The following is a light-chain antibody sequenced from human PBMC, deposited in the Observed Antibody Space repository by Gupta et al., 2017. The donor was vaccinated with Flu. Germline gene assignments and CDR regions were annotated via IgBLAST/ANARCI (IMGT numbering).Light chain of an antibody. J-gene: IGLJ1*01. Sequence: SALTQPPSAAGSPGQSITMSCTGTRSDIGAYKDVSWHQQHAAKAHKLIIYEVTKRPAGVPARFSGSKSGNTASLTVAGRQAEDEGDYYCSSHTISDTFVFGTGTAVTGL. CDR2: EVT. CDR3: SSHTISDTFV. V-gene: IGLV2-8*01. CDR1: RSDIGAYKD.